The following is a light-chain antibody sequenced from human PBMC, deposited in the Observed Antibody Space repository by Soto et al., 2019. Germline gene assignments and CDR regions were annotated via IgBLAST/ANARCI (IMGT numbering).Light chain of an antibody. CDR2: DAS. CDR3: QQYNSYIWT. J-gene: IGKJ1*01. V-gene: IGKV1-5*01. CDR1: QSISSW. Sequence: DIQMTQSPSTLSASVGDGVTITCRARQSISSWLAWYHQKPVKAPKLLIYDASSLESGVPSRFSGSGSGTEFTLTISSMQPDDFATYYCQQYNSYIWTFGQGTKVDIK.